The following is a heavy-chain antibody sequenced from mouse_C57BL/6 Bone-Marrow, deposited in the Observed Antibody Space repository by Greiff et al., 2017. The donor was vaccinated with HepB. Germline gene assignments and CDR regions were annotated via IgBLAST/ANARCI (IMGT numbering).Heavy chain of an antibody. V-gene: IGHV7-1*01. D-gene: IGHD1-1*01. CDR1: GFTFSDFY. CDR3: ARDAEYYGSSSSYWYFDV. Sequence: EVQVVESGGGLVQSGRSLRLSCATSGFTFSDFYMEWVRQAPGKGLEWIAASRNKANDYTTEYSASVKGRFIVSRDTSQSILYLQMNALRAEDTAIYYCARDAEYYGSSSSYWYFDVWGTGTTVTVSS. J-gene: IGHJ1*03. CDR2: SRNKANDYTT.